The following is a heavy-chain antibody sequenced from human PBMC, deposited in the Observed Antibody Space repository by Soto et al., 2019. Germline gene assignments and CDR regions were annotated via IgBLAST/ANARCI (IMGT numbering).Heavy chain of an antibody. J-gene: IGHJ4*02. CDR2: ISGSGRDT. Sequence: PGGSLRLSCSDSGFTFGSYAMSWVRQTPGKGLEWVAAISGSGRDTFLADSVKGRFTISKDNSKSSLYLQMNSLRADDTAMYFCTKGKGETLTDWAYFDSWGQGTLVTVSS. CDR1: GFTFGSYA. D-gene: IGHD3-9*01. V-gene: IGHV3-23*01. CDR3: TKGKGETLTDWAYFDS.